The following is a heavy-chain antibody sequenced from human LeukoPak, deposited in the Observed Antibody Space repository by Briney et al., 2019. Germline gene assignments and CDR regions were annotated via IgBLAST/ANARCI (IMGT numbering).Heavy chain of an antibody. CDR2: INPNSGGT. J-gene: IGHJ4*02. CDR3: ARDIDFWSGYSIDY. Sequence: ASVKVSCKASGYTFTGYYMHWVRQAPGQGLEWMGWINPNSGGTNYAQKFQGRVTMTRDTSISTAYMELSRLRSDDTAVCYCARDIDFWSGYSIDYWGQGTLVTVSS. CDR1: GYTFTGYY. V-gene: IGHV1-2*02. D-gene: IGHD3-3*01.